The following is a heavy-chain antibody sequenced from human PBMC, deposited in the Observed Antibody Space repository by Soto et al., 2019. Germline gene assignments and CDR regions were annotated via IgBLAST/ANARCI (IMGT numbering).Heavy chain of an antibody. V-gene: IGHV4-4*07. D-gene: IGHD3-22*01. CDR1: GGSISSYY. CDR3: ARDPYYDSSGYSWFGP. J-gene: IGHJ5*02. CDR2: IYTSVST. Sequence: SETLSLTCTVSGGSISSYYWSWIRQPAGKGLAWIGRIYTSVSTNYNPSLKSRVTMSVDTSKNQFYLKLSSATAADTAVYYCARDPYYDSSGYSWFGPWGQVTLVTVS.